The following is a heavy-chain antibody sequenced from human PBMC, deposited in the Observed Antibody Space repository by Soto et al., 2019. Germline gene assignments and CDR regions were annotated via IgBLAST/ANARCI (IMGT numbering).Heavy chain of an antibody. CDR2: VHYSGNT. Sequence: PSETLSLTCTVSGYSISSGYHWAWIRQPPGKGLEWLGSVHYSGNTYYNPSLKSRLTISVGKSKNQFSLNLSSVTAADTAVYYCARQDRVVAEGRWFDPWDQGTLVTVSS. D-gene: IGHD2-15*01. CDR1: GYSISSGYH. V-gene: IGHV4-38-2*02. CDR3: ARQDRVVAEGRWFDP. J-gene: IGHJ5*02.